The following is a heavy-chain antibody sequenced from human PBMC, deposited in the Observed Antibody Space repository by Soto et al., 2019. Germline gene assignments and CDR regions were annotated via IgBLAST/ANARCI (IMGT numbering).Heavy chain of an antibody. D-gene: IGHD3-22*01. V-gene: IGHV1-24*01. CDR1: GYTLTDLF. Sequence: ASGKVSCKGSGYTLTDLFTLWVRQSPGKGLEWMGGFDPEDGETIYAQKFQGRVTMTEDTATDTAYMELSSLRSEDTAVYYCARDPMYSSGYYSPFDYWGQGTLVTVSS. J-gene: IGHJ4*02. CDR2: FDPEDGET. CDR3: ARDPMYSSGYYSPFDY.